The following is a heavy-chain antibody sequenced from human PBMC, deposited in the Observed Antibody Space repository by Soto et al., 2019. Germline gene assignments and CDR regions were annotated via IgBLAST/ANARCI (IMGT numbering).Heavy chain of an antibody. J-gene: IGHJ5*02. Sequence: SETLSLTCAVSGGFITSGAYYWTWNRQHPGKVLEWIAYIHYSGRTYYNPSLKSRVTISVDTSNNQFSLKLSSVTAADTAVYYCARYYFDSSGYSNWFDPWGQGTLVTVSS. V-gene: IGHV4-31*11. CDR3: ARYYFDSSGYSNWFDP. D-gene: IGHD3-22*01. CDR2: IHYSGRT. CDR1: GGFITSGAYY.